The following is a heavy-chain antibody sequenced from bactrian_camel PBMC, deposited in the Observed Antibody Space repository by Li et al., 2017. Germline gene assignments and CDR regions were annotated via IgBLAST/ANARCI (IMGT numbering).Heavy chain of an antibody. J-gene: IGHJ4*01. CDR2: IDRYGST. CDR1: GLTYSRIC. D-gene: IGHD3*01. Sequence: HVQLVESGGGSVQAGGSLRLSCAGSGLTYSRICMGWFRQAPGKEREGVAAIDRYGSTSYADSVKGRFTISRDNAKDTLYLQMNSLKIEDTAVYYCALGSSRQATMTARGKGTQVTVS. V-gene: IGHV3S53*01.